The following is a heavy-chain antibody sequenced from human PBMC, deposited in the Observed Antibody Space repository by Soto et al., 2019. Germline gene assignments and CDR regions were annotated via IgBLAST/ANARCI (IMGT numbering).Heavy chain of an antibody. J-gene: IGHJ6*02. CDR3: AREGNFYFQLYYYYGMDV. Sequence: ASVKVSCKASGYTFTSYGISWVRQAPGQGLEWMGWISAYNGNTNYAQKLQGRVTMTTDTSTSTAYMELRSLRSDDTAVYYCAREGNFYFQLYYYYGMDVWGQGTTLTVSS. CDR1: GYTFTSYG. CDR2: ISAYNGNT. V-gene: IGHV1-18*01. D-gene: IGHD2-21*01.